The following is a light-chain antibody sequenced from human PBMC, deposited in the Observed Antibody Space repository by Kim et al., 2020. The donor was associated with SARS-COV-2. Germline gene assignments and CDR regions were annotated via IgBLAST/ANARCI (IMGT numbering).Light chain of an antibody. CDR2: ANN. CDR3: AAWDDNLNGPV. Sequence: QSVLTQPPSASGTPGQRITISCSGSSSNIRSNTVNWYQQLPGTAPKLLIYANNQRPSGVPDRFSGSKSGTSASLAISGLQSEDEADYYCAAWDDNLNGPVFGGGTKLTVL. CDR1: SSNIRSNT. V-gene: IGLV1-44*01. J-gene: IGLJ3*02.